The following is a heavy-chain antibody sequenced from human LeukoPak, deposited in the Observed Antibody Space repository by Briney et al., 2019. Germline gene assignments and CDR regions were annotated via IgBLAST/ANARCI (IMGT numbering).Heavy chain of an antibody. CDR3: ARDPRTVRI. J-gene: IGHJ4*02. V-gene: IGHV3-7*01. CDR1: ELTLSNYC. CDR2: IKRDGAET. Sequence: GGSLRLSCAASELTLSNYCMTWVRQGPGKGLEWVATIKRDGAETYYVDSVRGRFTISRDNAKNLLYLQMDSLRVEDTAIYYCARDPRTVRIWGQGTLVTVSS. D-gene: IGHD1-1*01.